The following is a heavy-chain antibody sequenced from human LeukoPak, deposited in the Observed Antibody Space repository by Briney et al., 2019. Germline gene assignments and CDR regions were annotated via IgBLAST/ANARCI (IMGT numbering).Heavy chain of an antibody. CDR1: GGSFSGYH. Sequence: PSETLSLTCAVYGGSFSGYHWSWIRQPPGKGLEWIGEINHSGSTNYNPSLKSRVTISVDTSKNQFSLKLSSVTAADTAVYYCARGPPSDYWGQGTLVTVSS. CDR3: ARGPPSDY. CDR2: INHSGST. J-gene: IGHJ4*02. V-gene: IGHV4-34*01.